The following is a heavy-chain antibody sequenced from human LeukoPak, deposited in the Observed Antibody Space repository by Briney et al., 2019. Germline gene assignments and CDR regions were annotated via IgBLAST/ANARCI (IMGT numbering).Heavy chain of an antibody. V-gene: IGHV3-48*03. CDR3: AVLGITMIGGV. CDR1: GFTFSSYE. Sequence: GGSLRLSCAASGFTFSSYEMNWVRQAPGKGREWGSYISSSGSTIYYADSVRGRFTISRDNAKNSLYLQMNSLRAEDTTVYYCAVLGITMIGGVWGKGITVTISS. CDR2: ISSSGSTI. D-gene: IGHD3-10*02. J-gene: IGHJ6*04.